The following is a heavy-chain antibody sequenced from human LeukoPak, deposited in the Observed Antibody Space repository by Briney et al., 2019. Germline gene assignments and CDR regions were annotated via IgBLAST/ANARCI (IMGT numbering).Heavy chain of an antibody. V-gene: IGHV7-4-1*02. Sequence: GASVKVSCKASGYTFTSYAMNWVRQAPGQGLEWMGWINTNTGNPTYAQGFTGRFVFSLDTSVSTAYLQISSLKAEDTAAYYCARIRPLAVAGSNWFDPWGQGTLVTVSS. CDR3: ARIRPLAVAGSNWFDP. CDR2: INTNTGNP. D-gene: IGHD6-19*01. J-gene: IGHJ5*02. CDR1: GYTFTSYA.